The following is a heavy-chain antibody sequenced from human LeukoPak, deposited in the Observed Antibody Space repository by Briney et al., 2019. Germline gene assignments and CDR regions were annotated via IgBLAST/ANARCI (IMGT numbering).Heavy chain of an antibody. CDR3: AKTPGIAAVPNAFDI. Sequence: GGSLRLSCAASRFTFSSYSMNWVRQAPGKGLEWVSAISGSGGSTYYADSVKGRFTISRDNSKNTLYLQMNSLRAEDTAVYYCAKTPGIAAVPNAFDIWGQGTMVTVSS. CDR2: ISGSGGST. V-gene: IGHV3-23*01. J-gene: IGHJ3*02. D-gene: IGHD6-13*01. CDR1: RFTFSSYS.